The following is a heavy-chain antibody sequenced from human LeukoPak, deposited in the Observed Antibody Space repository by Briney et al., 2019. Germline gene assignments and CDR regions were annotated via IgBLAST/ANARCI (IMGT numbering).Heavy chain of an antibody. Sequence: GGSLRLSCAASGFTFSSYWMSWVRQAPGKGLEWVANIKQDGSEKYYVDSVKGRFTISRDNSKGTVYLQMNSLRPEDTAVYYCAKDDAWLQFGDWGRGTLVTVSS. D-gene: IGHD5-24*01. J-gene: IGHJ4*02. V-gene: IGHV3-7*03. CDR3: AKDDAWLQFGD. CDR2: IKQDGSEK. CDR1: GFTFSSYW.